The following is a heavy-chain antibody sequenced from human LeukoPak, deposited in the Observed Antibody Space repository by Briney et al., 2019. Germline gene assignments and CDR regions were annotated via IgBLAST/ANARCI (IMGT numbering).Heavy chain of an antibody. V-gene: IGHV3-53*01. CDR1: GFTVSTNY. J-gene: IGHJ2*01. D-gene: IGHD3-3*02. CDR3: ARVADHFHWYLDL. CDR2: LYSGSST. Sequence: GGSLRLSCAASGFTVSTNYMNWVRQAPGKGVEWVSILYSGSSTYYADSVEGRFIVSRDSSKNTLSLQMNDLRAEDTAVYYCARVADHFHWYLDLWGRGTLVTVSS.